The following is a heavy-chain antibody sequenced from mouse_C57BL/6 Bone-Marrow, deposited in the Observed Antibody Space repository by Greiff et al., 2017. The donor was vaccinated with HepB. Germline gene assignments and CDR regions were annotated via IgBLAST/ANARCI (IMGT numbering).Heavy chain of an antibody. J-gene: IGHJ4*01. CDR3: ARDRSHYAMDY. Sequence: EVQGVESGGGLVKPGGSLKLSCAASGFTFSSYAMSWVRQTPEKRLEWVATISDGGSYTYYPDNVKGRFTISRDNAKNNLYLQMSHLKSEDTAMYYCARDRSHYAMDYWGQGTSVTVSS. V-gene: IGHV5-4*01. CDR2: ISDGGSYT. CDR1: GFTFSSYA.